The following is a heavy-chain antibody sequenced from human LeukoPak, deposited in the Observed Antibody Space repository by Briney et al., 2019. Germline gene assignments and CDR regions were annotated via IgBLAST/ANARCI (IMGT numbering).Heavy chain of an antibody. CDR2: IHTSGNT. Sequence: SQTLSLTCIVSGDSISSGGYYWTWLRQPAGKGLEWIGRIHTSGNTNYSPSLKSRVTISRDTSKNQFSLRLTSVTAADTAVYYCVRDWNGDYFDYWGQGTLVTVSS. J-gene: IGHJ4*02. D-gene: IGHD1-1*01. V-gene: IGHV4-61*02. CDR3: VRDWNGDYFDY. CDR1: GDSISSGGYY.